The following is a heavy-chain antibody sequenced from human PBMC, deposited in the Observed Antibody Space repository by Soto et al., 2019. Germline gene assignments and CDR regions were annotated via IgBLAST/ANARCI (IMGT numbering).Heavy chain of an antibody. D-gene: IGHD6-19*01. J-gene: IGHJ6*02. CDR1: GFIFNRYG. CDR3: GRGPGSPPLRNYSMDV. V-gene: IGHV3-33*01. Sequence: QVQLGESGGGVVQPGRSLRLSCAASGFIFNRYGMHWVRQVPGKGLEWVAVIWYDGSNKNYSDSVKGRFTISRDNSKNPLALQMNSLRTEDTAVYYCGRGPGSPPLRNYSMDVWCQGTTVPVSS. CDR2: IWYDGSNK.